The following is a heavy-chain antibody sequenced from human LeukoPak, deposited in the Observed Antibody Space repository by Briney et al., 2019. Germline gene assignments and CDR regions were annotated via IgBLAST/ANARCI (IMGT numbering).Heavy chain of an antibody. J-gene: IGHJ3*02. CDR2: INPSGGST. CDR1: GYTFTSYY. Sequence: ASVKVSCKASGYTFTSYYMHWVRQAPGQGLEWMGIINPSGGSTSYAQKFQGRVTMTRDMSTSTVYMELSSLRSEDTAVYYCARDRNYYDSSGYYKGDAFDIWGQGTMVTVSS. D-gene: IGHD3-22*01. V-gene: IGHV1-46*01. CDR3: ARDRNYYDSSGYYKGDAFDI.